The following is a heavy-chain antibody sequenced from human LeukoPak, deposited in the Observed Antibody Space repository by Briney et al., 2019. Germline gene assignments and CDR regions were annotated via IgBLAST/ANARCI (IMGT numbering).Heavy chain of an antibody. J-gene: IGHJ6*03. CDR3: AIDMGYRVYYYYMDV. CDR1: GFTFSNYT. V-gene: IGHV3-30-3*01. Sequence: QPGRSLRLSCAASGFTFSNYTMHWVRQAPGKGLEWVAVISYDGSYKYYADSVKGRFTISRDNSKYTPYLQMNSLRAEDTAVYYCAIDMGYRVYYYYMDVWGKGTTVTVSS. D-gene: IGHD3-16*02. CDR2: ISYDGSYK.